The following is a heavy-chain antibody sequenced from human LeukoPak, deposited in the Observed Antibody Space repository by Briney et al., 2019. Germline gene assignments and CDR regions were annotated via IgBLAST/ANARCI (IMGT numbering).Heavy chain of an antibody. V-gene: IGHV4-38-2*02. J-gene: IGHJ4*02. Sequence: SETLSLTCTFSGYSLNSDYSLNSGFYWGWIRQPPGKGLEWIGSIQHSDSIYYNPSFKSRVTISVDRSKNQFSLKLSSVTAADTAVYYCARDQRGRLGFDYWGQGTLVTVSS. CDR1: GYSLNSDYSLNSGFY. CDR3: ARDQRGRLGFDY. D-gene: IGHD3-10*01. CDR2: IQHSDSI.